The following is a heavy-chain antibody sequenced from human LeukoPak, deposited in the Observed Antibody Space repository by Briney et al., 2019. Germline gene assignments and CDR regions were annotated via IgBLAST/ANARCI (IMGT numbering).Heavy chain of an antibody. D-gene: IGHD4-17*01. CDR1: GFTFNYYA. Sequence: GCLPLSCAAPGFTFNYYAMNWVRPATRQGRGWGASIRVDGVTTYYADSAKGRFTISRDNSQNTLYLQMNSLRAEDTAVYYCARDYADYVGYFFFDYWGQGTLVTVSS. J-gene: IGHJ4*02. V-gene: IGHV3-23*01. CDR2: IRVDGVTT. CDR3: ARDYADYVGYFFFDY.